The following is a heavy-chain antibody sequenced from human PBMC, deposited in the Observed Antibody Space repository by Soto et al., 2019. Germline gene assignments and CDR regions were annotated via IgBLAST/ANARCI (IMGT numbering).Heavy chain of an antibody. D-gene: IGHD5-12*01. CDR2: IYHSGST. J-gene: IGHJ6*03. V-gene: IGHV4-4*02. Sequence: QVQLQESGPGLVKPSGTLSLTCAVSSGSFSSSKWWSWVRQPPGKGLEWIGEIYHSGSTHYNPSLKSRVTISVDKSKNQFSLKLSSVTAADTAVYYCACGYDYCYYMDIWGKGTTVTVSS. CDR3: ACGYDYCYYMDI. CDR1: SGSFSSSKW.